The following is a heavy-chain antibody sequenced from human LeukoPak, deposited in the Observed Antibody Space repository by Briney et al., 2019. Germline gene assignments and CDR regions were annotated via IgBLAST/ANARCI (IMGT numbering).Heavy chain of an antibody. V-gene: IGHV4-39*07. CDR3: ARDRSRIYDFEY. D-gene: IGHD6-13*01. CDR2: IYYSGGT. Sequence: SETLSLTCTVSGGSICSSTYYWGWVRQPPGEGLEWIGSIYYSGGTYYNPSLKSRVTISVDTSKNQFSLKLSSVTAADTAVYYCARDRSRIYDFEYWGQGTLVTVSS. CDR1: GGSICSSTYY. J-gene: IGHJ4*02.